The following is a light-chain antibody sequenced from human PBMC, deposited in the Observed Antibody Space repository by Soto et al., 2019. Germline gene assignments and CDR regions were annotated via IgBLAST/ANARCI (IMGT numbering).Light chain of an antibody. CDR1: QSVSSY. CDR3: QQYGSSPRT. CDR2: DTS. V-gene: IGKV3-20*01. J-gene: IGKJ1*01. Sequence: IVLTQSPATLSLSPGERATLSCRASQSVSSYLAWYQQRPGQAPRLLIYDTSSRASGIPDRFSGSGSGTDFTLTISRLEPEDFAVYYCQQYGSSPRTFGQGTMVDIK.